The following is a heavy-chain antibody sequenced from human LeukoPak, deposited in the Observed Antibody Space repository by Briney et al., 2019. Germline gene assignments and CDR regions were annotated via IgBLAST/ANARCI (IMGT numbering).Heavy chain of an antibody. CDR2: INPDGSIR. CDR3: AREARVGRALPY. D-gene: IGHD1-26*01. Sequence: GGSLRLSCAASGLTFSTYWMHWVRQAPGKGLAWVARINPDGSIRTYANSVQGRVTISRDTAKDTLFLQMNSLRAEDTAVYYCAREARVGRALPYWGQGTPVTVSS. CDR1: GLTFSTYW. V-gene: IGHV3-74*03. J-gene: IGHJ4*02.